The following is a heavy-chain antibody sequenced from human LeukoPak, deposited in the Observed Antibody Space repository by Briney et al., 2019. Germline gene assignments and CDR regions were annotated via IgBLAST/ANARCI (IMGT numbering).Heavy chain of an antibody. Sequence: PGGSLRLSCAASGFTFSTFGMHWVRQAPGKGLEWVALIRYDGTKEYYADSVKGRFTISRDNSKNTLYLQINSLRAEDTAVYYCAKDPFPISASDPGYWGQGTLVTVSS. CDR3: AKDPFPISASDPGY. CDR2: IRYDGTKE. J-gene: IGHJ4*02. CDR1: GFTFSTFG. V-gene: IGHV3-30*02. D-gene: IGHD1-26*01.